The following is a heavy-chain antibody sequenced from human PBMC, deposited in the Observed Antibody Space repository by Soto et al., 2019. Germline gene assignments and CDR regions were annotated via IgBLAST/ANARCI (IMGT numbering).Heavy chain of an antibody. J-gene: IGHJ4*02. CDR1: GYNFANYW. V-gene: IGHV5-51*01. CDR3: ARHVYYDVLKKNY. D-gene: IGHD3-9*01. CDR2: IYPGNSDT. Sequence: ELQLVQSGAEVKKPGESLKISCKGSGYNFANYWIGWVRQMPGKGLEWMGIIYPGNSDTRYSQYFQGQVTISADTSISTAYLEWSSLKASDTVIYYCARHVYYDVLKKNYWGQGTLVTVSS.